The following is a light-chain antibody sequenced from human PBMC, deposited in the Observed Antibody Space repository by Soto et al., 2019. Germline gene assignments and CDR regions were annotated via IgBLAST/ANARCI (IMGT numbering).Light chain of an antibody. Sequence: QSVLTQPPSVSGSPGQSITISCTGTSSDVGGYNYVSWYQQHPGKAPKLMIYDVSNRPSGVSNRFSGSKSGNTASLTISGLQAEDEADYYCSSYTSSSTLDVFGTGTKSPS. V-gene: IGLV2-14*01. J-gene: IGLJ1*01. CDR3: SSYTSSSTLDV. CDR2: DVS. CDR1: SSDVGGYNY.